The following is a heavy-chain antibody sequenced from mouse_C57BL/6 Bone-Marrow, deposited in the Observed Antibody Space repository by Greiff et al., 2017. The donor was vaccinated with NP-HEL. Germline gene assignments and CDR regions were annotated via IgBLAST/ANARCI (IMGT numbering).Heavy chain of an antibody. Sequence: QVQLQQSGAELARPGASVKLSCKASGYTFTSYGISWVKQRTGQGLEWIGEIYPRSGNTYYNEKFKGKATLTADKSSSTAYMELRSLTSEDSAVYFCARQDYSNIMDYWGQGTSVTVSS. J-gene: IGHJ4*01. V-gene: IGHV1-81*01. CDR2: IYPRSGNT. CDR3: ARQDYSNIMDY. D-gene: IGHD2-5*01. CDR1: GYTFTSYG.